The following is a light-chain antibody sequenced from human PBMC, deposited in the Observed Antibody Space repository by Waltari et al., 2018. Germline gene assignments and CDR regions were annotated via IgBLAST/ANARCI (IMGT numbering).Light chain of an antibody. CDR2: DVN. Sequence: QSALTQPRSVSGSPGQSVTISCTGTRSNIGAYDFVSWYRHHPGKAPKLLIYDVNKRPSGVPDRFSGSKSGNRASLTISGLQAEDEADYYCCSYAGSYTYYVFGTGTKVTLL. CDR1: RSNIGAYDF. CDR3: CSYAGSYTYYV. J-gene: IGLJ1*01. V-gene: IGLV2-11*01.